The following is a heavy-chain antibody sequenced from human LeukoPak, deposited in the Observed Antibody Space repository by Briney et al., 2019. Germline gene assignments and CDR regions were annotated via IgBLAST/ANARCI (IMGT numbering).Heavy chain of an antibody. CDR2: INPNSGGT. J-gene: IGHJ4*02. CDR1: GYTFTGYY. V-gene: IGHV1-2*02. CDR3: ARERALSITMVRGAKDY. Sequence: ASVKASCKASGYTFTGYYMHWVRQAPGQGLEWMGWINPNSGGTNYAQKFQGRVTMTRDTSISTAYMELSRLRSDDTAVYYCARERALSITMVRGAKDYWGQGTLVTVSS. D-gene: IGHD3-10*01.